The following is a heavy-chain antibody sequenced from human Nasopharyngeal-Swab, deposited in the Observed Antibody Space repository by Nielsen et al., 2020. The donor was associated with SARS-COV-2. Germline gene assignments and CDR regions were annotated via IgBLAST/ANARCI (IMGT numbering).Heavy chain of an antibody. D-gene: IGHD6-13*01. CDR2: IFSNDEK. J-gene: IGHJ6*02. CDR3: ARTLLAAGGYYYHGMDV. Sequence: WIRQPPGKALEWLAHIFSNDEKSYSTSLKSRLTISKDTSKSQVVLTMTNMDPVDTATYSCARTLLAAGGYYYHGMDVWGQGTTVTVSS. V-gene: IGHV2-26*01.